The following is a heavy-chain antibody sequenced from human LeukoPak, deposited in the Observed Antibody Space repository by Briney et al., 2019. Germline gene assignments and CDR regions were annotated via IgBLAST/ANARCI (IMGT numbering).Heavy chain of an antibody. V-gene: IGHV4-59*11. D-gene: IGHD2-2*01. CDR1: GGSISSHY. CDR2: IYYSGST. Sequence: PSETLSFTCTVSGGSISSHYWSWIRQPPGKGLEWIGYIYYSGSTNYDPSLKSRVTISVDTSKNQFSLKLSSVTAADTAVYYCARTPLGYCSSTSCYGSWFDPWGQGTLVTVSS. CDR3: ARTPLGYCSSTSCYGSWFDP. J-gene: IGHJ5*02.